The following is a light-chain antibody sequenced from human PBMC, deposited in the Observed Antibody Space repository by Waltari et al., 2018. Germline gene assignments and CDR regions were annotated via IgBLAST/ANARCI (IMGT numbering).Light chain of an antibody. J-gene: IGLJ2*01. CDR1: SSNIGTGYD. CDR3: QSYDSNLSGVV. V-gene: IGLV1-40*01. CDR2: GNS. Sequence: QSVLTQPPSVSGAPGQRVTISCTGSSSNIGTGYDVHWYQQLPGTAPKLLIYGNSNRPSGVPDRFSGSKSGTSASLAITGLQAEDEADYFCQSYDSNLSGVVFGGGTKLTVL.